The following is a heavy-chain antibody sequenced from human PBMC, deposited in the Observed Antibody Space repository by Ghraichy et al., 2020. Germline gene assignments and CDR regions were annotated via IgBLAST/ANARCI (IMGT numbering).Heavy chain of an antibody. CDR3: ARVGSGSYYNWFDP. V-gene: IGHV3-7*03. J-gene: IGHJ5*02. CDR1: GFTLSSYW. CDR2: IKQDGSEK. D-gene: IGHD3-10*01. Sequence: ESLNISCAASGFTLSSYWMSWVRQAPGKGLEWVANIKQDGSEKYYVDSVKGRFTISRDNAKNSLYLQMNSLRAEDTAVYYCARVGSGSYYNWFDPWGQGTLVTVSS.